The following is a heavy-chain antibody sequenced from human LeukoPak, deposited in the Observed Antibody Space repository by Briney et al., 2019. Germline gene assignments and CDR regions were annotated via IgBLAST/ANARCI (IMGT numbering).Heavy chain of an antibody. CDR3: ATSSGPYDY. J-gene: IGHJ4*02. CDR1: GGSISSGG. V-gene: IGHV3-30*03. Sequence: LSLTCTVSGGSISSGGYYWSWVRQAPGKGQEWVAVISYDGSNKYYADSVKGRFTISRDNSKNTLYLQMNSLRAEDTAVYYCATSSGPYDYWGQGTLVTVSS. CDR2: ISYDGSNK. D-gene: IGHD6-19*01.